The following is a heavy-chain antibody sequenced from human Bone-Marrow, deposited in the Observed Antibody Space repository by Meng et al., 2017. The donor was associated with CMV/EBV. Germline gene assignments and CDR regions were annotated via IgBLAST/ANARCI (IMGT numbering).Heavy chain of an antibody. J-gene: IGHJ4*02. CDR3: ARGRDY. CDR2: INPNTGAA. V-gene: IGHV1-2*02. Sequence: ASVKVSCKTSGYTFTGYFIYWVRQAPGQGLEWMGGINPNTGAANYAPKFQGRVTMTRDTSISTAFMDLSRLTADDTAVYYCARGRDYWGQGTLVTRLL. CDR1: GYTFTGYF.